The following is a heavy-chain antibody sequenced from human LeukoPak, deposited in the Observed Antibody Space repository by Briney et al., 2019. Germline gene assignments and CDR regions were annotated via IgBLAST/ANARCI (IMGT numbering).Heavy chain of an antibody. Sequence: SETLSLTCTVSGGSISSNYWNWIRQPPGKGLEWIGYIYYSGSTNYNPSLKSRVTISVDTSKNQFSLKLSSVTAADTAVYYCARSYYYDSSGYQYWGQGTLVTVSS. CDR2: IYYSGST. V-gene: IGHV4-59*01. CDR1: GGSISSNY. CDR3: ARSYYYDSSGYQY. D-gene: IGHD3-22*01. J-gene: IGHJ4*02.